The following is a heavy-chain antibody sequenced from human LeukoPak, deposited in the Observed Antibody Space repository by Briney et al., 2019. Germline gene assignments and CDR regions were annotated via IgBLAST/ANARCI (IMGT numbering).Heavy chain of an antibody. CDR3: AKDYSSGWYLDY. Sequence: GGSLRLSCAASGFTFSSYAMSWVRQAPGKGLEWVSAITASGGYTYYTDSVKGGFTISRDNSTNTMYLQMNSLRAEDTAVYYCAKDYSSGWYLDYWGQGTLVTVSS. J-gene: IGHJ4*02. CDR2: ITASGGYT. CDR1: GFTFSSYA. D-gene: IGHD6-19*01. V-gene: IGHV3-23*01.